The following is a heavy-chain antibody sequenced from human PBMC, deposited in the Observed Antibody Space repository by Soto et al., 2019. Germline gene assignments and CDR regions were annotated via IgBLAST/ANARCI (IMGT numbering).Heavy chain of an antibody. Sequence: EMQLVESGGSLVQPGGSLTLSCAASGFTFSNYWMSWVRQAPGKWLEWVANINEDGGEEFSVGSVKGRFTISRDNAKNSLSLQMNSLRAEDTAVYYCAKGGGPFEECESWGQGTLVTVSS. CDR3: AKGGGPFEECES. J-gene: IGHJ5*02. CDR1: GFTFSNYW. D-gene: IGHD3-3*01. CDR2: INEDGGEE. V-gene: IGHV3-7*01.